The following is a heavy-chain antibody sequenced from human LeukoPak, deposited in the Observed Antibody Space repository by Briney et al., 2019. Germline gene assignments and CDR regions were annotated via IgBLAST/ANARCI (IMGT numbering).Heavy chain of an antibody. J-gene: IGHJ5*02. D-gene: IGHD4-17*01. Sequence: ASVKVSCKASGYTFTSYGISWVRQAPGQGLEWMGWISAYNGNTNYAQKLQGRVTMTTDTSTSTAYMELSSLRSEDTAVYYCARARYGDYLSPWFDPWGQGTLVTVSS. V-gene: IGHV1-18*01. CDR3: ARARYGDYLSPWFDP. CDR2: ISAYNGNT. CDR1: GYTFTSYG.